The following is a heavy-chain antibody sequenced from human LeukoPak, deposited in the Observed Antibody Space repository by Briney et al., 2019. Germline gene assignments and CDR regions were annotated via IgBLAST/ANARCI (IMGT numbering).Heavy chain of an antibody. CDR2: IWYDGSNK. CDR3: ARGESSGLYGMDV. V-gene: IGHV3-33*01. J-gene: IGHJ6*02. CDR1: GFTFSSYG. Sequence: GGSLRLSCAASGFTFSSYGMHWVRQAPGKGLEWVAVIWYDGSNKYYADSVKGRFTISRDNSKNTLYLQMNSLRAEDTAVYYCARGESSGLYGMDVWGQGTTVTVSS. D-gene: IGHD3-22*01.